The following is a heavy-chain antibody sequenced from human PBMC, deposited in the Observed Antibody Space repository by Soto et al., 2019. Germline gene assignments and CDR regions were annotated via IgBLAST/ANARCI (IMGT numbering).Heavy chain of an antibody. CDR3: TTDPEGITMIVVVIDDAFDI. CDR1: GFTFSNAW. Sequence: GGSLRLSCAASGFTFSNAWMNWVRQAPGKGLEWVGRIKSKTDGGTTDYAAPVKGRFTISRDDSKNTLYLQMNSLKTEDTAVYYCTTDPEGITMIVVVIDDAFDIWGQGTMVTVS. V-gene: IGHV3-15*07. CDR2: IKSKTDGGTT. D-gene: IGHD3-22*01. J-gene: IGHJ3*02.